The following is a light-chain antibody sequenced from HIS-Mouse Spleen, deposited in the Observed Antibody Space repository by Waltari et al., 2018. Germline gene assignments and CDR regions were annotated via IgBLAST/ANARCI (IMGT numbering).Light chain of an antibody. Sequence: SYVLTQPPSVSVAPGQTARITCGGNNIGSKSVNWYQQKPGQAPMLVVYDDSDRPSGIPERCSGSNSGNTATLTIGRVEAGDEADYYCQVWDSSSDHYVFGTGTKVTVL. V-gene: IGLV3-21*02. CDR1: NIGSKS. J-gene: IGLJ1*01. CDR3: QVWDSSSDHYV. CDR2: DDS.